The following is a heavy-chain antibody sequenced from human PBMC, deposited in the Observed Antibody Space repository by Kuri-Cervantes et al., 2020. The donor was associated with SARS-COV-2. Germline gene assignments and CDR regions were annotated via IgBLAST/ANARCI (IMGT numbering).Heavy chain of an antibody. V-gene: IGHV4-39*01. D-gene: IGHD5-18*01. CDR3: ARIGRYGPQWSSNHDAFDI. CDR2: IYYSGST. Sequence: GSLRLSCTVSGGSISSSSYYWGWIRQPPGKGLEWIGSIYYSGSTYYNPSLKSRVTISVDTSKNQFSLKLSSVTAADTAVYYCARIGRYGPQWSSNHDAFDIWGQGTMVTVSS. CDR1: GGSISSSSYY. J-gene: IGHJ3*02.